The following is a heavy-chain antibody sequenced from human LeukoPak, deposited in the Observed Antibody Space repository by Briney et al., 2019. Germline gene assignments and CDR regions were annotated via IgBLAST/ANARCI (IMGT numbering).Heavy chain of an antibody. D-gene: IGHD2/OR15-2a*01. Sequence: SETLSPTCTVSGGSISSYYWSWIRQPAGKGLEWIGRIYASGSTSYNPSLKSRVTMSVDTSRNQFSLKLNSVTAADTAVYYCARATPDTSFRVSAFNIWGQGTMVTVSS. V-gene: IGHV4-4*07. J-gene: IGHJ3*02. CDR3: ARATPDTSFRVSAFNI. CDR1: GGSISSYY. CDR2: IYASGST.